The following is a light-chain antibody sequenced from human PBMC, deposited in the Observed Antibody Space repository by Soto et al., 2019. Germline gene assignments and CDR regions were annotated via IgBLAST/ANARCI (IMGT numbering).Light chain of an antibody. J-gene: IGKJ1*01. V-gene: IGKV3-20*01. CDR1: QSVSSSY. CDR2: GAS. Sequence: DTVLTQSPGTLSLSPWERAALSCRASQSVSSSYLAWYQQKPGQAPRLLIYGASNRATGIPDRFSGSGSGTDFTLTISRLEPEDFAVYYCQQYGSSGTFGQGTKVDI. CDR3: QQYGSSGT.